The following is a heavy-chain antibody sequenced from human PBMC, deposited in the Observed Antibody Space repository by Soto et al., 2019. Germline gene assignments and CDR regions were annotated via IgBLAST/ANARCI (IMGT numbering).Heavy chain of an antibody. Sequence: EVQLVESGGGLVQPGGSLRLSCAASGFTFSSYWMHWVRQAPGKGLVWVSRINSDGSSTSYADSVKGQFTIARDNAKNTLYVPMNSLRVQDTAVYYCARDHVVSRNWFDPWGQGTLVNVSS. J-gene: IGHJ5*02. D-gene: IGHD2-21*01. V-gene: IGHV3-74*01. CDR3: ARDHVVSRNWFDP. CDR2: INSDGSST. CDR1: GFTFSSYW.